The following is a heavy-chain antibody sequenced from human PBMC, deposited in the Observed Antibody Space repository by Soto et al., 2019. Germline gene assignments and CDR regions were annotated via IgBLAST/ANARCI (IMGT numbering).Heavy chain of an antibody. V-gene: IGHV4-34*01. CDR2: INHSGST. J-gene: IGHJ4*02. CDR3: ARTPREYYYDSSGYYEIFFDY. CDR1: GGSFSGYY. Sequence: SETLSLTCAVYGGSFSGYYWSWIRQPPGKGLEWIGEINHSGSTNYNPSLKSRVTISVDTSKNQFSLKLSSVTAADTAVYYCARTPREYYYDSSGYYEIFFDYWGQGTLVTVSS. D-gene: IGHD3-22*01.